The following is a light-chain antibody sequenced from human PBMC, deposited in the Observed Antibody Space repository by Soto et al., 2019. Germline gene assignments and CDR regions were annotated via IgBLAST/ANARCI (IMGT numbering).Light chain of an antibody. V-gene: IGLV2-8*01. CDR3: SSYAGSNILV. CDR1: SSDVGGYNY. CDR2: EVT. Sequence: QSALTQPPSASGSPGQSVTISCTGTSSDVGGYNYVSWYQQHPGKVPKLMIYEVTKRPAGVPDRFAGSKSGNTASRTVSGLQAEDEADYYCSSYAGSNILVFGGGTKLTVL. J-gene: IGLJ3*02.